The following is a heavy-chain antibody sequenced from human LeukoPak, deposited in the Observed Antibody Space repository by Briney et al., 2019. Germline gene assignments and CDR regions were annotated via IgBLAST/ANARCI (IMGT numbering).Heavy chain of an antibody. J-gene: IGHJ6*03. CDR2: IYTSGST. D-gene: IGHD1-26*01. Sequence: SSETLSLTCTVSGGSISSGSYYWSWIRQPAGKGLEWIGRIYTSGSTNYNPSLKSRVTISVDTSKNQFSLKLSSATAADTAVYYCARSDSGSYYSHYYYYMDVWGKGTTVTVSS. CDR1: GGSISSGSYY. CDR3: ARSDSGSYYSHYYYYMDV. V-gene: IGHV4-61*02.